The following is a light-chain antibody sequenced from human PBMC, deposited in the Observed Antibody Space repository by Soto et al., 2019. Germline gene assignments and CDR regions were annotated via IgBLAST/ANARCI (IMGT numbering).Light chain of an antibody. CDR3: QQRSNWPPFT. J-gene: IGKJ3*01. Sequence: EIVLTQSPATLSLSPGERATLSCRASQSVSNYLAWYQQKPGQAPRLLIYDASNSATGIPARFSGSGSGTDFTLTISSLEPEDFAVYYCQQRSNWPPFTFGPGTKVHIK. CDR1: QSVSNY. V-gene: IGKV3-11*01. CDR2: DAS.